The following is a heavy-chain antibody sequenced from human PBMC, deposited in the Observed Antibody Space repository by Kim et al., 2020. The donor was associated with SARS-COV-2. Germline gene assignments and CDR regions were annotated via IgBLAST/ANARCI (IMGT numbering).Heavy chain of an antibody. Sequence: SETLSLTCTVSGGSISSSSYYWGWIRQPPGKGLEWIGSIYYSGSTYYNPSLKSRVTISVDTSKNQFSLKLSSVTAADTAVYYCASTYDSSACFDYWGQGTLVTVSS. CDR2: IYYSGST. V-gene: IGHV4-39*01. CDR3: ASTYDSSACFDY. D-gene: IGHD3-22*01. CDR1: GGSISSSSYY. J-gene: IGHJ4*02.